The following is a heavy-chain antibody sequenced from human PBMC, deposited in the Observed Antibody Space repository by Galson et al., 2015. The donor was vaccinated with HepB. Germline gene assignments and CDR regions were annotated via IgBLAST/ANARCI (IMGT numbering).Heavy chain of an antibody. J-gene: IGHJ3*02. CDR2: IYWDDDK. CDR3: AHRQHKQLDREAAFDI. D-gene: IGHD6-13*01. CDR1: GFSLSTSGVG. V-gene: IGHV2-5*02. Sequence: PALVKPTQTLTLTCTFSGFSLSTSGVGVGWIRQPPGKALEWLALIYWDDDKRYSPSLKSRLTITKDTSKNQVVLTMTNMDPVDTATYYCAHRQHKQLDREAAFDIWGQGTMVTVSS.